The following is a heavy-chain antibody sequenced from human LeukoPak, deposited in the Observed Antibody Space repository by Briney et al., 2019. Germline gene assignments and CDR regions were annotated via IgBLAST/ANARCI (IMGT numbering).Heavy chain of an antibody. CDR3: ARDLAAGVWFDR. D-gene: IGHD6-19*01. Sequence: SETLSLTCTVPGGSISSYYWSWIRQPPGKGLEWVGYIYYSGSTNDNPSLKRRVTISVDTSKNQFSLKLSSVTAADTAVYYCARDLAAGVWFDRWGQGTLVTVSS. V-gene: IGHV4-59*01. CDR1: GGSISSYY. CDR2: IYYSGST. J-gene: IGHJ5*02.